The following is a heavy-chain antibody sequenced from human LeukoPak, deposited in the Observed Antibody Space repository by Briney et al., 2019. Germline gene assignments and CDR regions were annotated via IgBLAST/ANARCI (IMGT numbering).Heavy chain of an antibody. Sequence: SETLSLTCTVSGGPISSSSYYWGWIRQPPGKGLEWIGSIYYSGSTYYNPSLKSRVTISVDTSKNQFSLKLSSVTAADTAVYYCAMDCSGGRCFDPWGQGTLVTVSS. CDR1: GGPISSSSYY. CDR2: IYYSGST. CDR3: AMDCSGGRCFDP. J-gene: IGHJ5*02. D-gene: IGHD2-15*01. V-gene: IGHV4-39*01.